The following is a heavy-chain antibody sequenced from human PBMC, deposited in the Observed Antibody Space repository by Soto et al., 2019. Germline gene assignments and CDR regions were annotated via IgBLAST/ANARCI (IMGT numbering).Heavy chain of an antibody. CDR1: GGSVSGYH. J-gene: IGHJ4*02. D-gene: IGHD3-22*01. CDR2: INNNGNT. CDR3: ARGNYYDSSGSYDY. Sequence: SETLSLTCNVSGGSVSGYHWSWIRQPPGKGLEWIGYINNNGNTDYNPSLKSRVTISLDTSKNQISLSLSSVTAADTAVYYCARGNYYDSSGSYDYWSQGTLVTLSS. V-gene: IGHV4-59*02.